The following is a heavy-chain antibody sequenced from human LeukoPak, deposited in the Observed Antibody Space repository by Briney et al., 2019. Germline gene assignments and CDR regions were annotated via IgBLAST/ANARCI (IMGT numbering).Heavy chain of an antibody. J-gene: IGHJ4*02. CDR1: GGSISSDDYY. CDR3: ARGGTLFTFFDS. CDR2: IYTTGNT. Sequence: PSQTLSLTCTESGGSISSDDYYWNWIRQPAGRGLEWIGRIYTTGNTMYSPSLESRVSMSIDTSKSQVSLKVKSVTAADTAVYYCARGGTLFTFFDSWGQGTLVTVSS. V-gene: IGHV4-61*02.